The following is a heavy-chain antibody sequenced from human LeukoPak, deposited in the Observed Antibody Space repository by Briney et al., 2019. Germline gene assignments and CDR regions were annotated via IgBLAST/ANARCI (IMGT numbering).Heavy chain of an antibody. CDR1: GFTFSSYG. CDR3: AKPPARITIFGVVHN. J-gene: IGHJ4*02. Sequence: GGSLRLSCAASGFTFSSYGMHGVRQAPGKGLEWVAFIRYGGSNKYYADSVKGRFTISRDNSKNTLYLQMNSLRAEDTAVYYCAKPPARITIFGVVHNWGQGTLVTVSS. V-gene: IGHV3-30*02. CDR2: IRYGGSNK. D-gene: IGHD3-3*01.